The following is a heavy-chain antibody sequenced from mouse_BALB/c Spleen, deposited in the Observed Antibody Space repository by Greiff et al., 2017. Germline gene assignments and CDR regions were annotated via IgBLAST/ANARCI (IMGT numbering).Heavy chain of an antibody. Sequence: QVQLKESGPGLVQPSQSLSITCTVSGFSLTSYGVHWVRQSPGKGLEWLGVIWSGGSTDYNAAFISRLSISKDNSKSQVFFKMNSLQANDTAIYYCARTGYDYGSSGAMDYWGQGTSVTVSS. CDR1: GFSLTSYG. CDR2: IWSGGST. J-gene: IGHJ4*01. D-gene: IGHD1-1*01. CDR3: ARTGYDYGSSGAMDY. V-gene: IGHV2-2*02.